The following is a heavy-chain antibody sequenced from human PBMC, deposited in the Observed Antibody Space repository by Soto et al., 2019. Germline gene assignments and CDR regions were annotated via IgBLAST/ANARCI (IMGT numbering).Heavy chain of an antibody. J-gene: IGHJ4*02. D-gene: IGHD4-4*01. CDR2: IRASGGST. Sequence: GGSLRLSCAASGFTFSSYAMTWVRQAPGKGLEWVSTIRASGGSTYYADSVKGRFTISRDNSKNTLFLHMNSLRAEDTAVYYCAKGGYSSPFDYWGLGTLVTVSP. CDR3: AKGGYSSPFDY. CDR1: GFTFSSYA. V-gene: IGHV3-23*01.